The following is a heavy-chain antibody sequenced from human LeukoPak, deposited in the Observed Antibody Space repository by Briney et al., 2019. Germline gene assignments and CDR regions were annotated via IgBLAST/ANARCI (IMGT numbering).Heavy chain of an antibody. Sequence: GGSLRLSCAASGFTFSSYAMHWVRQAPGKGLEYVSAINGHGDSTYYANSVKGRFTISRDNSKNTLYLQMGTLRPEDMAVYYCARAYGYNYDYWGQGTLVTVSS. CDR1: GFTFSSYA. V-gene: IGHV3-64*01. CDR3: ARAYGYNYDY. D-gene: IGHD5-12*01. CDR2: INGHGDST. J-gene: IGHJ4*02.